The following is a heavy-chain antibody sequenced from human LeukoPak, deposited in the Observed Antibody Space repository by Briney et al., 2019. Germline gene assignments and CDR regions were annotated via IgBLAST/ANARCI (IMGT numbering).Heavy chain of an antibody. D-gene: IGHD3-9*01. CDR3: ARGGRVEEGRYFDWSYTQGWFDP. J-gene: IGHJ5*02. Sequence: SETLSLTCTVSGSSISSSIYYWGWIRQPPGKGLEWIGSINYSDGAYYNPSLKSRVTISVESSKNQFSLKLSSVTAADTAVYYCARGGRVEEGRYFDWSYTQGWFDPWGQGTLVTVSS. V-gene: IGHV4-39*01. CDR2: INYSDGA. CDR1: GSSISSSIYY.